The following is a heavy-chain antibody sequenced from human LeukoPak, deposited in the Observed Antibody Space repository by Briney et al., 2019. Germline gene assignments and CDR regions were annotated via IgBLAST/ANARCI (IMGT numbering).Heavy chain of an antibody. CDR1: GFTFSSYG. D-gene: IGHD6-13*01. Sequence: GRSLRLSCAASGFTFSSYGMHWVRQAPGKGLEWVAVISYDGSNKYYADSVKGRFTISRDNSKNTLYLQMNSLRAEDTAVYYCAKGGNGGPEGFLIAAADYFDYWGKGTLVTVSS. CDR2: ISYDGSNK. J-gene: IGHJ4*02. V-gene: IGHV3-30*18. CDR3: AKGGNGGPEGFLIAAADYFDY.